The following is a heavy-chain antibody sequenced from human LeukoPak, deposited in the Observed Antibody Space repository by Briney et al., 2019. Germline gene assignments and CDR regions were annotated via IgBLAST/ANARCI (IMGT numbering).Heavy chain of an antibody. J-gene: IGHJ4*02. V-gene: IGHV3-74*01. CDR2: ITNDGSST. Sequence: PGGSLRLSCAASGLTFSSHWMHWVRQAPGKGLVWVSRITNDGSSTTYADSVKGRFTISRDNAKNSLYLQLNGLRDEDTAVYYCARGSFGVFDYWGRESWSPSPQ. CDR1: GLTFSSHW. D-gene: IGHD3-10*01. CDR3: ARGSFGVFDY.